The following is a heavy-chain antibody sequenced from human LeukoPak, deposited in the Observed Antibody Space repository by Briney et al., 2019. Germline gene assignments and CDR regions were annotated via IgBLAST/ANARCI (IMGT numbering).Heavy chain of an antibody. CDR2: INPNSGGT. D-gene: IGHD3-10*01. CDR1: GYTFTGYY. CDR3: ARDGEYGTGSYYRGCFDY. V-gene: IGHV1-2*02. Sequence: ASVKASCKASGYTFTGYYMHWVRQAPGQGLEWMGWINPNSGGTNYAQKFQGRVTMTRDTSISTAYMELSRLRSDDTAVYYCARDGEYGTGSYYRGCFDYWGQGILVTVSS. J-gene: IGHJ4*02.